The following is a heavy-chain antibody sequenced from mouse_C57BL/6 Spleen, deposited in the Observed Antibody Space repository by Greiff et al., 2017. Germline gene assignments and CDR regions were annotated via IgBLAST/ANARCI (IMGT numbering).Heavy chain of an antibody. CDR1: GYTFTDYY. Sequence: QVQLQQSGPELVKPGASVKISCKASGYTFTDYYINWVKQRPGQGLEWIGWIFPGSGSTYYNEKFKGKATLTVDKSSSTAYMLLSSLTSEDSAVYFCARADYYDYDGYYFDYWGQGTTLTVSS. V-gene: IGHV1-75*01. CDR3: ARADYYDYDGYYFDY. J-gene: IGHJ2*01. D-gene: IGHD2-4*01. CDR2: IFPGSGST.